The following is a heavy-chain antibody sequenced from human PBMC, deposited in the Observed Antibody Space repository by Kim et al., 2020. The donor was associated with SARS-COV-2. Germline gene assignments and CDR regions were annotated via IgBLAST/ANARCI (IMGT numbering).Heavy chain of an antibody. Sequence: GGSLRLSCAASGFTFSSYWMSWVRQAPGKGLEWVANIKQDGSEKYYVDSVKGRFTISRDNAKNSLYLQMNSLRAEDTAVYYCARDLTYYDILTGYHDAFDIWGQGTMVTVSS. V-gene: IGHV3-7*01. J-gene: IGHJ3*02. CDR1: GFTFSSYW. D-gene: IGHD3-9*01. CDR3: ARDLTYYDILTGYHDAFDI. CDR2: IKQDGSEK.